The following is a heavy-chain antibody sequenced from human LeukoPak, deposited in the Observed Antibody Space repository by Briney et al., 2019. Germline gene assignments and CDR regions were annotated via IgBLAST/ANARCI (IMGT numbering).Heavy chain of an antibody. CDR1: GFTFSSYS. Sequence: GGSLRLSCAASGFTFSSYSMNWVRQAPGKGLEWVSSISSSSSYRYYADSVKGRFTISRDNAKNSLYLQMNSLRAEDTAVYYCARDRSDNEYSYGAFDYWGQGTLVTVSS. J-gene: IGHJ4*02. V-gene: IGHV3-21*01. CDR3: ARDRSDNEYSYGAFDY. D-gene: IGHD5-18*01. CDR2: ISSSSSYR.